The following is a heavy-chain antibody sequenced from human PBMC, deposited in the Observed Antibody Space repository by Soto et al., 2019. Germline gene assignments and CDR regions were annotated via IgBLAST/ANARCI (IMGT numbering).Heavy chain of an antibody. CDR2: IDYSGGT. D-gene: IGHD3-10*01. Sequence: SGTLSLTCTVSGGSISSSDSYWGWIRRPPGKGLEWVGTIDYSGGTTYNPSLESRVTISVDTSKNQFSLRLSFVTAADTAVYYCARRTPLYASESSRFDPWGQGALVTVSS. V-gene: IGHV4-39*01. J-gene: IGHJ5*02. CDR1: GGSISSSDSY. CDR3: ARRTPLYASESSRFDP.